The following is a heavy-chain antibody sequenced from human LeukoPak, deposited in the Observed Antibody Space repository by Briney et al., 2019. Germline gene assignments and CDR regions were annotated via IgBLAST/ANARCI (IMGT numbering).Heavy chain of an antibody. Sequence: AGGSLRPSCAASGFTFSSYAMSWVRQAPGKGLEWVSAISGSGGSTYYADSVKGRFTISRDNAKNSLYLQMNSLRAEDTGLYYCARSRGSWPDYFDYWGQGTLVTVTS. CDR1: GFTFSSYA. V-gene: IGHV3-23*01. D-gene: IGHD6-13*01. CDR2: ISGSGGST. CDR3: ARSRGSWPDYFDY. J-gene: IGHJ4*02.